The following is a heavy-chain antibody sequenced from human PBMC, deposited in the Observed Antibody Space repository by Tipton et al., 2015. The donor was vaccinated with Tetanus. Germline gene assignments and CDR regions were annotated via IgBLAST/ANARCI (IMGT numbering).Heavy chain of an antibody. D-gene: IGHD3-3*01. Sequence: QVQLVQSGAEVKKPGASVKVSCKASGYTFTSYGISWVRQAPGQGLEWMGWISAYNGHTHYAQKLQGRVTMSTDTSTSTAYMGLRSRRSGDTAVYYCARGRITIFGVVYYYYYGMDVWGQGTTVTVSS. V-gene: IGHV1-18*01. CDR1: GYTFTSYG. J-gene: IGHJ6*02. CDR3: ARGRITIFGVVYYYYYGMDV. CDR2: ISAYNGHT.